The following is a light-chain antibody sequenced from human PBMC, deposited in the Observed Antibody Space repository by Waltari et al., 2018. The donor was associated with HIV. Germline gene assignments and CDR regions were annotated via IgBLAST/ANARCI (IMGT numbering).Light chain of an antibody. V-gene: IGLV2-18*02. CDR2: EVT. Sequence: SALTQPPSVSGSLGQSVTIPCTSTSSDNGAYNRVSWYKQSPGTAPKLRIYEVTHRPLGVPVRFSGSQSGNTASLTISGLQAVDEADYYCSSYTTSSTWVFGGGTKLTV. CDR1: SSDNGAYNR. CDR3: SSYTTSSTWV. J-gene: IGLJ3*02.